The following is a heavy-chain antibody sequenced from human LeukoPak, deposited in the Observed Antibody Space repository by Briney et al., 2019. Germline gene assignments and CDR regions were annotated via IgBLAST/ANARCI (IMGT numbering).Heavy chain of an antibody. D-gene: IGHD3-22*01. V-gene: IGHV5-51*01. CDR2: IYPGDSDT. CDR1: GYSFTSYW. Sequence: GASLQISCKGSGYSFTSYWIGWVRQMPGKGLEWMGIIYPGDSDTRYSPSFQGQVTISADKSISTAYLQWSSLKASDTAIYYCARHYLSEDYYDSSGYGSLFDYWGQGTLVTVSS. CDR3: ARHYLSEDYYDSSGYGSLFDY. J-gene: IGHJ4*02.